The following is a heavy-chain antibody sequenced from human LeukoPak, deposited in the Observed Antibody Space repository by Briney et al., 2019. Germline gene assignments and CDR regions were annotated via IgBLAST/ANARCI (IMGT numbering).Heavy chain of an antibody. J-gene: IGHJ4*02. CDR1: GFTFSSYG. D-gene: IGHD3-22*01. CDR3: ARDYEHYYDSSGYSD. Sequence: PGGSLRLSCAASGFTFSSYGMHWVRQAPGKGLEWVAVIWYDGSNKYYADSVKGRFTISRDNSKNTLYLQMNSLRAEDTAVYYCARDYEHYYDSSGYSDWGQGTLVTVSS. CDR2: IWYDGSNK. V-gene: IGHV3-33*08.